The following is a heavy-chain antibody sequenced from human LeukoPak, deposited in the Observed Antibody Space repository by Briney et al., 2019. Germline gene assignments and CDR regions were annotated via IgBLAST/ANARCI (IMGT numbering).Heavy chain of an antibody. Sequence: SETLSLTCTVSGYSISSDYYWGWVRQPPGKGLEWIGSIYHSGSTYYNPSLKSRVTISVDTSKNQFSLKLTSVTAADTAVYYCARITMVRGVVKTNYMGVWGKGTTVTISS. J-gene: IGHJ6*03. CDR3: ARITMVRGVVKTNYMGV. V-gene: IGHV4-38-2*02. D-gene: IGHD3-10*01. CDR2: IYHSGST. CDR1: GYSISSDYY.